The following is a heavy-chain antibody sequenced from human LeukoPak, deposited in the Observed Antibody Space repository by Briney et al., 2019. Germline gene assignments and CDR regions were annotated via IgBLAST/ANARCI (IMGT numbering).Heavy chain of an antibody. CDR2: ISYDGSNK. V-gene: IGHV3-30*04. J-gene: IGHJ3*02. CDR1: GFTFSSYA. CDR3: ARDGGGGDGDYEWHAFDI. D-gene: IGHD4-17*01. Sequence: GRSLRLSCAASGFTFSSYAMHWVRQAPGKGLEWVAVISYDGSNKYYADSVKGRFTISRDNSKNTLYLQMNRLRAEDTAVYYCARDGGGGDGDYEWHAFDIWGQGTMVTVSS.